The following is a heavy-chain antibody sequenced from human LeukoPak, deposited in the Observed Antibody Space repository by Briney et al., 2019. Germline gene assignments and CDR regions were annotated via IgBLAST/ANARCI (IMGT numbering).Heavy chain of an antibody. CDR3: ARQDYYDSSGYYYSY. CDR2: IIPILGIA. CDR1: GGTFSSYA. V-gene: IGHV1-69*04. J-gene: IGHJ4*02. Sequence: SVKVSCKASGGTFSSYAISWVRQAPGQGLEWMGRIIPILGIANYAQKFQGRVTITADKSTSTAYMELSSLRSEDTAVYYCARQDYYDSSGYYYSYWGQGTLVTVSS. D-gene: IGHD3-22*01.